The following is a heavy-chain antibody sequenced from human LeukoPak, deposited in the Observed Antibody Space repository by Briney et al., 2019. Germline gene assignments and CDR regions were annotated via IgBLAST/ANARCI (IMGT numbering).Heavy chain of an antibody. J-gene: IGHJ5*02. CDR2: IIPIFGTA. D-gene: IGHD4-11*01. CDR1: GGTFSSYA. Sequence: GSSVKLSCKASGGTFSSYAISWVRQAPGQGLEWMGGIIPIFGTANYAQKFQGRVTITTDESTSTAYMELSSLRSEDTAVYYCARDSNDYSPPGSPNAVSWFDPWGQGTLVTVSS. CDR3: ARDSNDYSPPGSPNAVSWFDP. V-gene: IGHV1-69*05.